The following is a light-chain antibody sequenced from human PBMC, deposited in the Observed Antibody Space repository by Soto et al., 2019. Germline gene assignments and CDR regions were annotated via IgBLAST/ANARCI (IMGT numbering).Light chain of an antibody. Sequence: EIVMTQSPLSLTVTPGESGSISCKSSQSLQHNNGNTLLDWYMQKPGQSPQLLIYLGSRRAPGAPDRVSGSGSGTDFTLRISTVEADDAAIYYCMQALQTPRTFGQGTKLEI. CDR3: MQALQTPRT. V-gene: IGKV2-28*01. CDR1: QSLQHNNGNTL. CDR2: LGS. J-gene: IGKJ1*01.